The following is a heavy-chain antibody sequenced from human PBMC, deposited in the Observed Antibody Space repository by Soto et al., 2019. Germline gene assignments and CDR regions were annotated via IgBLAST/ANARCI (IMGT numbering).Heavy chain of an antibody. CDR1: GGSFSGYY. CDR3: ASIFGRITIFGVITMGYFDY. Sequence: SETLSLTCAVYGGSFSGYYWSWIRQPPGKGLEWIGEINHSGSTNYNPSLKSRVTISVDTSKNQFSLKLSSVTAADTAVYYCASIFGRITIFGVITMGYFDYWGQGTLSPSPQ. V-gene: IGHV4-34*01. J-gene: IGHJ4*02. D-gene: IGHD3-3*01. CDR2: INHSGST.